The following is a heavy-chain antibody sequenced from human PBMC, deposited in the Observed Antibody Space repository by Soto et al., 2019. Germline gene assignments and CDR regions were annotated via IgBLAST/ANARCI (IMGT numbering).Heavy chain of an antibody. CDR2: IDNGGNT. J-gene: IGHJ4*02. V-gene: IGHV4-39*01. D-gene: IGHD5-12*01. CDR1: GRTFSINADF. Sequence: PSETLSLTCTVSGRTFSINADFWYLAWIRQPPGKGLEWIGSIDNGGNTYYNPPLKSRVIISADTSKNQFSLSLNSVTATDTAVYHCVKRSLLVATTWGQGIMVTVYS. CDR3: VKRSLLVATT.